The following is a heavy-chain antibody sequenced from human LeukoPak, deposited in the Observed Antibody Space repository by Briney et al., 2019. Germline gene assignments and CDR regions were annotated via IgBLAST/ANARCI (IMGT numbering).Heavy chain of an antibody. J-gene: IGHJ4*02. D-gene: IGHD3-16*02. CDR2: ISGSGGST. CDR3: AKGDVWGSYRSATDY. V-gene: IGHV3-23*01. CDR1: GFTFSSYG. Sequence: GGSLRLSCAASGFTFSSYGMSWVRQAPGKGLEWVSAISGSGGSTYYADSVKGRFTISRDNSKNTLYLQMTSLRAEDTAVYYCAKGDVWGSYRSATDYWGQGTLVTVSS.